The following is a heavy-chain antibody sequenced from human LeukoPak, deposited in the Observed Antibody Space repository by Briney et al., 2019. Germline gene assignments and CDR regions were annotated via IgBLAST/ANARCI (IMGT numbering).Heavy chain of an antibody. J-gene: IGHJ6*03. V-gene: IGHV3-74*01. CDR3: GGGWDPSFGVVTHIDV. D-gene: IGHD3-3*01. CDR1: GFTFSGYW. CDR2: IDNDGHGI. Sequence: GGSLRLSCAASGFTFSGYWMHWVRQGPEKGLELVSRIDNDGHGIIYADSVKGRFTTSRDNAKNTLYLQMNSLRVEDTADCAAGGGWDPSFGVVTHIDVWGKGTTVAVS.